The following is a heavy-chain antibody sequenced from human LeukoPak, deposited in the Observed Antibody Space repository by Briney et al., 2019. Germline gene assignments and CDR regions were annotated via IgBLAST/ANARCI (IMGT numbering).Heavy chain of an antibody. CDR3: ARDDSPERAFDI. D-gene: IGHD3-22*01. V-gene: IGHV3-33*01. Sequence: NKYYADSVKGRFTISRDNAKNSLYLQMNSLRAEDTAVYYCARDDSPERAFDIWGQGTMVTVSS. J-gene: IGHJ3*02. CDR2: NK.